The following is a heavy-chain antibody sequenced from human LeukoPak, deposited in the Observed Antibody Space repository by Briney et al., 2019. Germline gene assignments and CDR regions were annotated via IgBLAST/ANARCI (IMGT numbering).Heavy chain of an antibody. CDR2: IKQDGSEK. D-gene: IGHD5-12*01. V-gene: IGHV3-7*01. J-gene: IGHJ4*02. Sequence: PGGSLRLSCEASGFTFTSYWMSWVRQAPGKGLEWVANIKQDGSEKYYVDSVKGRFTISRENAKNSLYLQMNSLRAEDTAVYYCATLVATTRFDYWGQGTLVTVSS. CDR1: GFTFTSYW. CDR3: ATLVATTRFDY.